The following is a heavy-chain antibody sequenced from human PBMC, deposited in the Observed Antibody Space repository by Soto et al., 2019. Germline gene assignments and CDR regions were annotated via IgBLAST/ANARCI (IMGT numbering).Heavy chain of an antibody. J-gene: IGHJ3*02. CDR1: GGSITTGGRY. CDR3: AQALVFTGGDGFDI. V-gene: IGHV4-31*02. Sequence: QVRLQEWGPGLVKPSQTLSLKCSVSGGSITTGGRYWSWIRQLPGKGLEWIGDIYYSGNTYYNAALKSRVTISVEAAKIQFSLKLSSVTAADTAVYYCAQALVFTGGDGFDIWGQGRLVTVSS. CDR2: IYYSGNT. D-gene: IGHD1-1*01.